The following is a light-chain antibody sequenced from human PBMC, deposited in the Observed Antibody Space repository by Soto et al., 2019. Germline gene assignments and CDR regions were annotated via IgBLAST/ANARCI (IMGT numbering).Light chain of an antibody. CDR3: MQPLDLPVT. J-gene: IGKJ5*01. CDR1: QSLLHTNAYHY. CDR2: LAS. V-gene: IGKV2-28*01. Sequence: IVMTQSLLSLAVTPREPSSLSSRSSQSLLHTNAYHYLDWYLQKPGQSPQLLIYLASYRASGVPDRFSGSGSGTEFTLRISRVEAEDVGVYYCMQPLDLPVTFGQGTQLEIK.